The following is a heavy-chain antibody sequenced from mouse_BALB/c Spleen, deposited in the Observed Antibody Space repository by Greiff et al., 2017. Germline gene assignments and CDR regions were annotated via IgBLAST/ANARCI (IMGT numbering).Heavy chain of an antibody. J-gene: IGHJ4*01. CDR3: ARHPCGSSSAMDY. Sequence: QVQLKQSGPDLVAPSQSLSITCTVPGFSLTSYGVHWVRQPPGKGLEWLVVIWSDGSTTYNSALKSRLSISKDNSKSQVFLKMNSLQTDDTAMYYCARHPCGSSSAMDYWGQGTSVTGSS. CDR2: IWSDGST. D-gene: IGHD1-1*01. V-gene: IGHV2-6-2*01. CDR1: GFSLTSYG.